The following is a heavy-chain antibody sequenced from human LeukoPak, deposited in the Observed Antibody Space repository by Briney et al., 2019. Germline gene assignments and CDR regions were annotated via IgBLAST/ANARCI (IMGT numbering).Heavy chain of an antibody. Sequence: GGSLRLSCAASGFTFSNYWMSWVRQAPGKGLEWVANIKQDGSEKYYVNSVKGRFTISRDNAKNSLYLQMNSLRAEDTAIYFCAREDDWNYEDYWGQGTLVTVSS. CDR3: AREDDWNYEDY. CDR1: GFTFSNYW. D-gene: IGHD1-7*01. CDR2: IKQDGSEK. V-gene: IGHV3-7*01. J-gene: IGHJ4*02.